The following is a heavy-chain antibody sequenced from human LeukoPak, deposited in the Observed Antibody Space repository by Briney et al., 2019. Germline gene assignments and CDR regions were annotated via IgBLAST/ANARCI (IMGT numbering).Heavy chain of an antibody. CDR2: ISAYNGNT. J-gene: IGHJ6*02. CDR3: ARAIYGSGSYTYYYYGMDV. Sequence: ASVKVSCKASGYTFTSYGISWVRQAPGQGLEWMGWISAYNGNTNYAQKLQGRVTMTTDTSTSTAYMELRSLRSDDTAVYYCARAIYGSGSYTYYYYGMDVWGQGTTVTVSS. D-gene: IGHD3-10*01. V-gene: IGHV1-18*01. CDR1: GYTFTSYG.